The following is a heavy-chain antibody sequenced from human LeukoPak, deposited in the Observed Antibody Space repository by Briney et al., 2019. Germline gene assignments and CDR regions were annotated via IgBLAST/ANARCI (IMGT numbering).Heavy chain of an antibody. J-gene: IGHJ4*02. CDR2: INHSGST. D-gene: IGHD6-6*01. Sequence: SETLSLTCAVYGGSFSGYYWSWIRQPPGKGLEWIGEINHSGSTNYNPSLKSRVTISVDTSKNKFSLKLSSVTAADTAVYYCAREGYSSSLDYWGQGTLVTVSS. CDR3: AREGYSSSLDY. CDR1: GGSFSGYY. V-gene: IGHV4-34*01.